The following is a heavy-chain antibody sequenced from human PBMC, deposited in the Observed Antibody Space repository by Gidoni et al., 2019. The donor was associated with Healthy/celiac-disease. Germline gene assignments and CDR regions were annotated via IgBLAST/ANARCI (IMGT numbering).Heavy chain of an antibody. CDR3: ARDLRGAAAGTFYYYYYGMDV. J-gene: IGHJ6*02. D-gene: IGHD6-13*01. V-gene: IGHV1-2*02. CDR2: INPNSGGT. CDR1: GYTFTGYY. Sequence: QVQLVQSGAEVKKPGASVKVSCKASGYTFTGYYMHWVRQAPGQGLEWMGWINPNSGGTNYAQKFQGSVTMTRDTSISTAYMELSRLRSDDTAVYYCARDLRGAAAGTFYYYYYGMDVWGQGTTVTVSS.